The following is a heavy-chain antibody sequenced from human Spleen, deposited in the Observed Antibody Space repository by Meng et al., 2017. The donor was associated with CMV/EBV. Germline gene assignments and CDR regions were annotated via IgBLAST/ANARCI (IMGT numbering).Heavy chain of an antibody. Sequence: CEASGFTFDDYAMHWVRQAPGKGLEWVSSITWNSGRIAYADSIKGRFTISRDNAKNALYLQMNSLRAEDTALYFCAKDSNLGYFDFWGQGTLVTVSS. CDR2: ITWNSGRI. CDR1: GFTFDDYA. J-gene: IGHJ4*02. CDR3: AKDSNLGYFDF. V-gene: IGHV3-9*01. D-gene: IGHD7-27*01.